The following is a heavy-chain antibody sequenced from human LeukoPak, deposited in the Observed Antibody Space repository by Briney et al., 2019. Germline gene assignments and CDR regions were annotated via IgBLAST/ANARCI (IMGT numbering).Heavy chain of an antibody. Sequence: GGSLRLSCAASGFALSSYTMNWVRLAPGKGLEWVSSISSSGGKTFYADSLKGRFTVSRDNAENSLYLQLNSLGADDTAIYYCARAQEADYWGQGTLVTVSS. CDR2: ISSSGGKT. J-gene: IGHJ4*02. CDR1: GFALSSYT. CDR3: ARAQEADY. V-gene: IGHV3-21*01.